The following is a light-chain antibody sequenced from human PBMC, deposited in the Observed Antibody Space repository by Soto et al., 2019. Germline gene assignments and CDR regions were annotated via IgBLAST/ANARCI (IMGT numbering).Light chain of an antibody. Sequence: DIQMTQSPSTLSASVGDRVTITCRASQSISSWLAWYQQKPGKAPKLLIYKASSLESGVPSRFSGSGSGTEFTLTISSLQPDDFATYYCQQYNSYKGLTFGPGTKVDIK. CDR1: QSISSW. CDR2: KAS. V-gene: IGKV1-5*03. J-gene: IGKJ3*01. CDR3: QQYNSYKGLT.